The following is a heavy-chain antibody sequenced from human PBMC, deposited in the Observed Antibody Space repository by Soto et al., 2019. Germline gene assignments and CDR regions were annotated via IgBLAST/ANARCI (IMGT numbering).Heavy chain of an antibody. V-gene: IGHV1-8*01. J-gene: IGHJ6*02. Sequence: GASVKVSCKASGYTFTSYDIHWMRQATGQGLEWMGWMNPNSGYTDYAQKFQGRVTLTRDTSASAVYMELSSLRSEDTAVYYRARYYDYYHGMDVWGQGTTVTVS. CDR3: ARYYDYYHGMDV. CDR2: MNPNSGYT. CDR1: GYTFTSYD.